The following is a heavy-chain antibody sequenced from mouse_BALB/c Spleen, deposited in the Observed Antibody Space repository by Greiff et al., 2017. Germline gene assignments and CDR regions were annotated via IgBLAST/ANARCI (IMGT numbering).Heavy chain of an antibody. CDR1: GFTFSSYA. V-gene: IGHV5-9-3*01. Sequence: EVQLVESGGGLVKPGGSLKLSCAASGFTFSSYAMSWVRQTPEKRLEWVATISSGGSYTYYPDSVKGRFTISRDNAKNTLYLQMSSLRSEDTAMYYCARLSAGFAYWGQGTLVTVSA. CDR3: ARLSAGFAY. CDR2: ISSGGSYT. J-gene: IGHJ3*01.